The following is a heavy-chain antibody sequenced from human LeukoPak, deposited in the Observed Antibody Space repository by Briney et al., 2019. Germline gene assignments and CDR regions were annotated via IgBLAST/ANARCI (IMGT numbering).Heavy chain of an antibody. CDR2: IFYSGST. V-gene: IGHV4-39*07. J-gene: IGHJ3*02. D-gene: IGHD3-22*01. CDR1: GGSISTSNYY. Sequence: SENLSLTCTVSGGSISTSNYYWGWIRQPPGKGPEWIGNIFYSGSTYYGPSLKSRLTISLDTSRNQFSLKLNSVTAADTAVYYCAKSSGYGLIDIWGQGTMVTVSS. CDR3: AKSSGYGLIDI.